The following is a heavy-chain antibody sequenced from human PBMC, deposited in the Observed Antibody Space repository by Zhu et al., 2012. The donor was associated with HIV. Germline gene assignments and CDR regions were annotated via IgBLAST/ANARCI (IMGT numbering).Heavy chain of an antibody. CDR3: TTEGLPNITAILTGYYNFDC. V-gene: IGHV3-15*01. CDR2: IKSKTDGGTT. CDR1: GITFSNAW. D-gene: IGHD3-9*01. J-gene: IGHJ4*02. Sequence: EVQLVESGGGLVKPGESLRLSCAASGITFSNAWMGWVRQAPGKGLEWVGRIKSKTDGGTTDYAAPVKGRFTIPRDDSQNTLYLQMNGLKTEDTAVYYCTTEGLPNITAILTGYYNFDCWAREPWSPSP.